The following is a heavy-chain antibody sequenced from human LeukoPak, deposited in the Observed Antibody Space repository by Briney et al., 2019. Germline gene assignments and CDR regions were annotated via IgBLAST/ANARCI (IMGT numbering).Heavy chain of an antibody. J-gene: IGHJ5*02. CDR1: GGTFSSYA. D-gene: IGHD2-2*01. Sequence: AASVKVSCXASGGTFSSYAISWVRQAPGQGLEWMGRIIPIFGTANYAQKFQGRVTITADESTSTAYMELSSLRSEDTAVYYCARDWSRYQLLSGDVCWFDPWGQGTLVTVSS. CDR3: ARDWSRYQLLSGDVCWFDP. CDR2: IIPIFGTA. V-gene: IGHV1-69*15.